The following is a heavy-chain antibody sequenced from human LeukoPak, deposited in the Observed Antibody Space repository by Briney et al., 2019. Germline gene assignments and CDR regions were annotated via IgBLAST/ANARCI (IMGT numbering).Heavy chain of an antibody. CDR2: ISGSGGST. CDR3: AKGKDIVVVPAAYFDY. J-gene: IGHJ4*02. V-gene: IGHV3-23*01. D-gene: IGHD2-2*01. Sequence: PGGSLRLSCAASGLTFSSYAMSWVRQAPGKGLEWVSAISGSGGSTYYADSVKGRFTISRDNSKNTLYLQMNSLRGEDTAVYYCAKGKDIVVVPAAYFDYWGQGTLVTVSS. CDR1: GLTFSSYA.